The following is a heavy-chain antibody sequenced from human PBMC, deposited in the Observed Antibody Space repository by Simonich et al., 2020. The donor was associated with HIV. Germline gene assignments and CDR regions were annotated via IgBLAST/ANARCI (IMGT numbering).Heavy chain of an antibody. Sequence: EVQLVESGGGLVQPGRSLRLSCAASGFTFDDYAMHWVRQAPGQGLEWVSGMSWKSGSIGYADSVKGRFTISRDNAKNSLYLQMNSLRAEDTALYYCAKDKGAYYGSGSPVYWGQGTLVTVSS. V-gene: IGHV3-9*01. CDR3: AKDKGAYYGSGSPVY. J-gene: IGHJ4*02. D-gene: IGHD3-10*01. CDR1: GFTFDDYA. CDR2: MSWKSGSI.